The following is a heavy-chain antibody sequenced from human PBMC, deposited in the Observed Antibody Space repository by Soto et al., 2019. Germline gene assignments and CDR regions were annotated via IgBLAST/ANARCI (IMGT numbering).Heavy chain of an antibody. D-gene: IGHD2-2*01. CDR1: GVSVSSGIYY. V-gene: IGHV4-61*01. CDR2: IYYSGST. CDR3: ARGVVVPAAANWFDP. Sequence: PSETLSLTCTVSGVSVSSGIYYWSWIRQPPGKGLEWIGYIYYSGSTNYNPSLKSRVTISVDTSKNQFSLKLSSVTAADTAVYYCARGVVVPAAANWFDPWGQGTLVTVSS. J-gene: IGHJ5*02.